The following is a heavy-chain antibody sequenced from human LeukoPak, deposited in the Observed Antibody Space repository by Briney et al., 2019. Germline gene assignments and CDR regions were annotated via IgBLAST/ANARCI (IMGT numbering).Heavy chain of an antibody. Sequence: SVKVSCKASGGTFSSYAISWVRQAPRQGLEWMGRIIPILGIANYAQKFQGRVTITADKSTSTAYMELSSLRSEDTAVYYCARDYYDSSGYDAFDIWGQGTMVTVSS. CDR3: ARDYYDSSGYDAFDI. CDR2: IIPILGIA. D-gene: IGHD3-22*01. J-gene: IGHJ3*02. V-gene: IGHV1-69*04. CDR1: GGTFSSYA.